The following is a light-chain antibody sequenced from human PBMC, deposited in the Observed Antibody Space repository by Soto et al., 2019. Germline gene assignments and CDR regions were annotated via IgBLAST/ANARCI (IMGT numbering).Light chain of an antibody. J-gene: IGKJ4*01. CDR1: QSVRSSH. CDR2: GAS. V-gene: IGKV3-20*01. Sequence: EIVLTQSPGTLSLSPGERATLSCRASQSVRSSHLAWYQQMPCQAPRLLIYGASNRATGIPDRFSGSVSGTDFTLTLSRVYPEECAMYDCQQYSSSPRTFGGGTKVEIK. CDR3: QQYSSSPRT.